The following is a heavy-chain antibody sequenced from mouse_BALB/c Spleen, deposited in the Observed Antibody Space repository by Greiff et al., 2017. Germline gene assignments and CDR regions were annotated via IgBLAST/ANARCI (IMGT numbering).Heavy chain of an antibody. J-gene: IGHJ2*01. CDR2: ISSGSSTI. D-gene: IGHD1-1*01. CDR3: ARKDYGSSYIDY. V-gene: IGHV5-17*02. Sequence: DVQLVESGGGLVQPGGSRKLSCAASGFTFSSFGMHWVRQAPEKGLEWVAYISSGSSTIYYADTVKGRFTISRDNPKNTLFLQMTSLRSEDTAMYYCARKDYGSSYIDYWGQGTTLTVSS. CDR1: GFTFSSFG.